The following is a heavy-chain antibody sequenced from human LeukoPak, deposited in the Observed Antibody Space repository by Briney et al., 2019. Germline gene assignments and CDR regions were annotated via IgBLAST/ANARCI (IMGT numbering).Heavy chain of an antibody. CDR1: GFSFSSYS. D-gene: IGHD5-18*01. J-gene: IGHJ4*02. Sequence: GGSLRLSWPASGFSFSSYSMSWASQPPGKGMGWVSSISVSVGSTNYADSGKGRFTISRDNSKNTLYLQMNSLRAEDTAVYYCAKGWIQLHFDYWGQGTLVTVSS. CDR2: ISVSVGST. CDR3: AKGWIQLHFDY. V-gene: IGHV3-23*01.